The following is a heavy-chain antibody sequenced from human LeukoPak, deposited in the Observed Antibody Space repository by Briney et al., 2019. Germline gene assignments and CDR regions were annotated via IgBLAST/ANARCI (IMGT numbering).Heavy chain of an antibody. D-gene: IGHD6-19*01. CDR2: IFYSGGT. V-gene: IGHV4-30-4*01. J-gene: IGHJ4*02. CDR3: ARGDKLRSQGIPVAGTHYFDY. Sequence: SETLSLTCTVSVGSISSDYYYWTWIRQPPGKGLEWIGCIFYSGGTYYNPSLKSRLTMSVDTSMNQFSLNLSSVTAADTAVYYCARGDKLRSQGIPVAGTHYFDYWGQGTLVTVSS. CDR1: VGSISSDYYY.